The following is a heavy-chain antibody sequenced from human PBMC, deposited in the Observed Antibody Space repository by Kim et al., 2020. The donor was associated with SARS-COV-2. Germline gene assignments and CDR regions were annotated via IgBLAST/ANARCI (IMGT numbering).Heavy chain of an antibody. Sequence: SETLSLTCTVSGGSISSYYWNWIRQPAGKGLEWIGRIYTSGSTNYNPSLKSRVTMSVDTSKNQFSLKLSSVTAADTAVYYCARDICGGSCYSPDYYGIDVWGQGTTVTVSS. CDR1: GGSISSYY. V-gene: IGHV4-4*07. J-gene: IGHJ6*02. D-gene: IGHD2-15*01. CDR3: ARDICGGSCYSPDYYGIDV. CDR2: IYTSGST.